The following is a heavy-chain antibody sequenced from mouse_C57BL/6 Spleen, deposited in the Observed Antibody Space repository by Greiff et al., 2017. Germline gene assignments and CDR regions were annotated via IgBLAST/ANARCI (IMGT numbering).Heavy chain of an antibody. Sequence: EVQLQESGPELVKPGASVKISCKASGYSFTGYYMNWVKQSPEKSLEWIGEINPSTGGTTYNQKFKAKATLTVDKSSSTAYMQLKSLTSEDSAVYYCARVGYFDYWGQGTTLTVSS. CDR3: ARVGYFDY. V-gene: IGHV1-42*01. CDR2: INPSTGGT. J-gene: IGHJ2*01. CDR1: GYSFTGYY.